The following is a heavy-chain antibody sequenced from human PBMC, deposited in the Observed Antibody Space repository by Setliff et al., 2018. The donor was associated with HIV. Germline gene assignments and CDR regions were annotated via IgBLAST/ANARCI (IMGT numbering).Heavy chain of an antibody. CDR3: ARGGTSSNWFGP. CDR1: GASISSNT. CDR2: NYNSVTT. D-gene: IGHD2-2*01. J-gene: IGHJ5*02. Sequence: PSETLSLTCIVSGASISSNTWSWIRQAPGKGLQWIGFNYNSVTTNYNPSLKSRVAISLDTSKNQFSLKLTSVTAADTAVYYCARGGTSSNWFGPWGQGTLVTVSS. V-gene: IGHV4-59*01.